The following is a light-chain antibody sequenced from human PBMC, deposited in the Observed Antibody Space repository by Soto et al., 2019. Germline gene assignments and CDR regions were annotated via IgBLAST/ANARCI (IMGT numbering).Light chain of an antibody. CDR1: QSISTN. CDR2: AAS. Sequence: DIQMPQSPSSLSASVGDRVTITCRASQSISTNLNCYQQKPGKAPKLLIYAASGLHSGVPSRFSGSGSGTDFSLTITSLQREDIATYYCQQSYSAPPNTFGQGTKLEIK. J-gene: IGKJ2*01. CDR3: QQSYSAPPNT. V-gene: IGKV1-39*01.